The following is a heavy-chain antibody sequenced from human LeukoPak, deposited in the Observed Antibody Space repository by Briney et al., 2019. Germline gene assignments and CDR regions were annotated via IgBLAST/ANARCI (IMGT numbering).Heavy chain of an antibody. D-gene: IGHD3-10*01. CDR3: ARGYGSGESIPFDS. Sequence: GGSLRLSCAASGFTFSSYWMHWVRQAPGKGLVWVSRVESDGSSTSYADSVKGRFTISRGNARNTLYLQMNSLRPEDTAVYYCARGYGSGESIPFDSWGQGTLVTVSS. CDR2: VESDGSST. J-gene: IGHJ4*02. CDR1: GFTFSSYW. V-gene: IGHV3-74*01.